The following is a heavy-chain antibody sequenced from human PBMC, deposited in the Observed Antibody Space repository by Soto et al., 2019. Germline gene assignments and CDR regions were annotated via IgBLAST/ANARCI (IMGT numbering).Heavy chain of an antibody. V-gene: IGHV3-74*01. J-gene: IGHJ5*02. CDR2: IDGDGTST. CDR3: ARDPRNLGLDP. CDR1: GFTFSGYW. D-gene: IGHD4-4*01. Sequence: SLRLSCAASGFTFSGYWMYWVRQSPGKGLVWVSRIDGDGTSTGYADSVKGRFTISRDNAKNTLYLQMNSLRAEDTAVYYCARDPRNLGLDPWGLGTLVTVSS.